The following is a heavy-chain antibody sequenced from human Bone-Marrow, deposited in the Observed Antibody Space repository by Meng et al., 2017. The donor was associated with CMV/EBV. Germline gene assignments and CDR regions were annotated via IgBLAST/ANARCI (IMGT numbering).Heavy chain of an antibody. V-gene: IGHV3-74*01. CDR2: TNEDGSLT. CDR3: ATRPITGTTAVDY. CDR1: GFTLSRYW. Sequence: GGSLRLSCAASGFTLSRYWMHWVRQVPGKGLVWVSRTNEDGSLTNYADAVEGRFTISRDNSRNTLYLQMNSLRAEDTAVYYCATRPITGTTAVDYWGQGTLVTVSS. D-gene: IGHD1-7*01. J-gene: IGHJ4*02.